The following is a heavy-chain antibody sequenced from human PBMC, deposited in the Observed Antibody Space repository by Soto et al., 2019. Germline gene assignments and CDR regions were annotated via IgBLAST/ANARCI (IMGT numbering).Heavy chain of an antibody. CDR1: GGSIISYY. J-gene: IGHJ5*02. V-gene: IGHV4-59*01. Sequence: SETLSLTCTVSGGSIISYYWSWIRQPPGKGLEWIGYIYYSGSTNYNPSLKSRVTISVDTSKNQFSLNLSSVTAADTAVYYCARALYSYGPKLDPWGQGTLVTVSS. CDR2: IYYSGST. CDR3: ARALYSYGPKLDP. D-gene: IGHD5-18*01.